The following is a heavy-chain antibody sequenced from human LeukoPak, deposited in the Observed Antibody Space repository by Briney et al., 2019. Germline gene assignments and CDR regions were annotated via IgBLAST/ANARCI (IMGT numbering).Heavy chain of an antibody. CDR2: INAGNGNT. CDR1: GYTFTSYA. CDR3: ARGIQGIAVAGTLDY. V-gene: IGHV1-3*01. J-gene: IGHJ4*02. D-gene: IGHD6-19*01. Sequence: ASVKVSCKASGYTFTSYAMHWVRRAPGQRLEWMGWINAGNGNTKYSQKFQGRVTITRDTSASTAYMELSSLRSEDTAVYYCARGIQGIAVAGTLDYWGQGTLVTVSS.